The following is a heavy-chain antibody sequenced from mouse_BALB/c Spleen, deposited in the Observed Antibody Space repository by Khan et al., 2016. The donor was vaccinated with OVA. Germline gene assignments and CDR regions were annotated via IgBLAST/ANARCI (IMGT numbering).Heavy chain of an antibody. CDR2: LSNRGTTT. CDR3: AREGDDGGLDY. V-gene: IGHV5-12*02. CDR1: GFTFSDYY. Sequence: EVELVESGGGLVQPGGSLKLSCATSGFTFSDYYMYWVRQTPEKRLEWVAYLSNRGTTTYYPDTVRGRFTISRYNAKHTMNLPMSRLESEDTAMYYCAREGDDGGLDYWGQGTLVTVSA. D-gene: IGHD2-3*01. J-gene: IGHJ3*01.